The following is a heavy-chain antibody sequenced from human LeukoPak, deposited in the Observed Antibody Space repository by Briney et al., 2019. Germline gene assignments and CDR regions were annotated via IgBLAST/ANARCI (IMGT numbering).Heavy chain of an antibody. J-gene: IGHJ3*01. CDR3: ARGPLKNRRDGYFHG. CDR1: GGSSSGYY. D-gene: IGHD5-24*01. V-gene: IGHV4-34*01. Sequence: SETLSLTCAVYGGSSSGYYWSWIRQPPGKGLEWIGEINHSGSTNYNPSLKSRVTISVDTSKNQFSLKLSSVTAADTAVYCCARGPLKNRRDGYFHGWGQGTMVTVSS. CDR2: INHSGST.